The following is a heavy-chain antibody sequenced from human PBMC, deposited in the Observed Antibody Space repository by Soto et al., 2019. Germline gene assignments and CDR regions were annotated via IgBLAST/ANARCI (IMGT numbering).Heavy chain of an antibody. D-gene: IGHD3-16*01. Sequence: EVQLVESGGDLVKPGGSLRLSCAASGFTFSNAWMSWVRQAPGKGLEWVGRIKSKTDGGTTDYAVPVKGRFTISRDDSKDTLYLQMNSLKTEDTAVYYCTNVITFGGVRDFAFWGQGTLVTVSS. CDR1: GFTFSNAW. J-gene: IGHJ4*02. V-gene: IGHV3-15*01. CDR3: TNVITFGGVRDFAF. CDR2: IKSKTDGGTT.